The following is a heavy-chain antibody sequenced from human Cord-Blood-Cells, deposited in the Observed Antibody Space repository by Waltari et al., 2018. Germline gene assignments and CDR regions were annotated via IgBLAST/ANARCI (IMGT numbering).Heavy chain of an antibody. V-gene: IGHV3-23*01. CDR2: IIGRGGST. CDR1: GFTFSSYA. Sequence: EVQLLESGGGLVQPGGSLRLSCAASGFTFSSYAMSWVRQAPGKGLEWVSAIIGRGGSTYNANSVKGRFTISRDNSKNTMNLQMNSLRAEDTAVYYCAKVPEFETAYYFDYWGQGTLVTVSS. D-gene: IGHD3-10*01. CDR3: AKVPEFETAYYFDY. J-gene: IGHJ4*02.